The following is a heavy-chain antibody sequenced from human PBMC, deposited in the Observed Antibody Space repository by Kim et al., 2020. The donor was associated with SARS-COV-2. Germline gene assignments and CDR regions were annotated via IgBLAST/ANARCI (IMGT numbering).Heavy chain of an antibody. CDR3: ARESVKYSSSWYFDY. J-gene: IGHJ4*02. Sequence: GGSLRLSCAASGFTFSSYAMHWVRQAPGKGLELVAVISYDGSNKYYADSVKGRFTISRDNSKNTLYLQMNSLRAEDTAVYYCARESVKYSSSWYFDYWGQGTLVSVSA. CDR1: GFTFSSYA. D-gene: IGHD6-13*01. CDR2: ISYDGSNK. V-gene: IGHV3-33*05.